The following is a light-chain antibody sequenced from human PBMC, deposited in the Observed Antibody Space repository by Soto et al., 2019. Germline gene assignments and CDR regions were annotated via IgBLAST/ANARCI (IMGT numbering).Light chain of an antibody. V-gene: IGKV1-5*01. CDR2: DAS. CDR3: QHYHSYSWT. J-gene: IGKJ5*01. Sequence: IQTTLYPSTLFASVADRVTITCRASQSISNRLAWYQQKPGKAPKVLIYDASSLETGVPSRFSGSRSGTEFTLTISSLQPDDFAPYYCQHYHSYSWTFGQGSRLEIK. CDR1: QSISNR.